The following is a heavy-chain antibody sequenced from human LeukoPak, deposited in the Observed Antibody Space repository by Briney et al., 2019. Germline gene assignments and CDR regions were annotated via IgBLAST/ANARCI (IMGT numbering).Heavy chain of an antibody. CDR2: IYSGGST. Sequence: PGGSLRLSCAASGFTVSGNYMSWVRQAPGKGLEWVSVIYSGGSTYYADSVKGRFTISRDNSKNTLYLQMNSLRAEDTAVYYCARDSPDTAMDGWYYYGMDVWGQGTTVTVSS. D-gene: IGHD5-18*01. J-gene: IGHJ6*02. V-gene: IGHV3-66*02. CDR1: GFTVSGNY. CDR3: ARDSPDTAMDGWYYYGMDV.